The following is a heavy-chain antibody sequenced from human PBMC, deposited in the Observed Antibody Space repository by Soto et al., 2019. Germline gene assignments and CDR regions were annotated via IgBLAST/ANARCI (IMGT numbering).Heavy chain of an antibody. Sequence: QVQLQESGPGLVEPSQTLSLTCTVSGASINSDAFFWNWIRQHPGKGLAWIGYISYSGSTFYNPSLKSRVTFSLDTNKNQFSLKMNSVTAADTAVDYCARHLAGDYPNSNWFDPWGQGTLVTVSS. D-gene: IGHD4-17*01. J-gene: IGHJ5*02. CDR3: ARHLAGDYPNSNWFDP. V-gene: IGHV4-31*03. CDR2: ISYSGST. CDR1: GASINSDAFF.